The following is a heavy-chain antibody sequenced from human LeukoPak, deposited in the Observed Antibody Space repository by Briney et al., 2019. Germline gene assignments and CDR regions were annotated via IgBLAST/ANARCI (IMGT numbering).Heavy chain of an antibody. J-gene: IGHJ3*01. CDR1: GYTFSRDF. CDR2: ISGDETYT. CDR3: VREDNAFNV. Sequence: GGSLRLSCVASGYTFSRDFMHWIRQAPGEGLMYVSRISGDETYTNYADSVKGRFTISRDNAKNTLYLQMNSLRAEDTAVYYCVREDNAFNVWGQGTLVTVSS. V-gene: IGHV3-74*01.